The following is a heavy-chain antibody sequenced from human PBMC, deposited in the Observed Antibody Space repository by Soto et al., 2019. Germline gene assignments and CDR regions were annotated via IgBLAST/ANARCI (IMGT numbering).Heavy chain of an antibody. CDR1: GDXXXXGGXX. V-gene: IGHV4-31*03. J-gene: IGHJ5*02. CDR2: VYHTGAT. CDR3: AREGHSSWEWLDP. D-gene: IGHD1-26*01. Sequence: QVQXQXSGPGLXXXXXXLSLVCXXXGDXXXXGGXXXXXXXXXPXXALEWIGFVYHTGATYYHPSLESRVTMAVDMSKNEFSLKLTSVTAADTATYYCAREGHSSWEWLDPWGQGILVTVSS.